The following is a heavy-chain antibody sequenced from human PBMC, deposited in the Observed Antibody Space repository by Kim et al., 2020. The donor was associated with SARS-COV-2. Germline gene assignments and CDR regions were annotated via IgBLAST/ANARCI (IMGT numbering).Heavy chain of an antibody. V-gene: IGHV3-23*01. D-gene: IGHD2-2*02. Sequence: YDESVQGRFTISRDNSKNTLYLQMNSLRAEDTAVYYCAKDRVVVPAAIDYWGQGTRVTVSS. J-gene: IGHJ4*02. CDR3: AKDRVVVPAAIDY.